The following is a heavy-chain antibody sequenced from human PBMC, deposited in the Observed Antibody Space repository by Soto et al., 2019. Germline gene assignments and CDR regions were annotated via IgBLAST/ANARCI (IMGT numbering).Heavy chain of an antibody. CDR1: GFTFSSYS. CDR3: AATRRYSSGWYAYYFDY. Sequence: GGSLRLSCAASGFTFSSYSMNWVRQAPGKGLEWVSSISSSSSYIYYADSVKGRFTISRDNAKNSLYLQMNSLRAEDTAVYYCAATRRYSSGWYAYYFDYWGQGTLVTVSS. D-gene: IGHD6-19*01. J-gene: IGHJ4*02. CDR2: ISSSSSYI. V-gene: IGHV3-21*01.